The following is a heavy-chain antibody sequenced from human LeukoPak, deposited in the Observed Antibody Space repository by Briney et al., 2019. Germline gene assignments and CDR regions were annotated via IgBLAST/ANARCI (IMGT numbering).Heavy chain of an antibody. Sequence: SETLSLTCTISGGSISSYYWSWIRQPPGKGLEWIGYIYYSGSTNYNPSLKSRVTISVDTSKNQFSLKLSSVTAADTAVYYCARTLFSGWTQYYFDYWGQGTLVTVSS. CDR2: IYYSGST. CDR1: GGSISSYY. CDR3: ARTLFSGWTQYYFDY. D-gene: IGHD6-25*01. V-gene: IGHV4-59*01. J-gene: IGHJ4*02.